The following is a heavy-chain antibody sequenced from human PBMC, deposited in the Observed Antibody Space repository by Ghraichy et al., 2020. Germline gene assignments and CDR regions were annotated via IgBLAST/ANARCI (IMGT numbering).Heavy chain of an antibody. V-gene: IGHV3-23*01. CDR3: AKDPVGYYYGMDV. Sequence: LSLTCALSGFTFSQYAMSWVRQAPGKGLEWVSSMSLSGTTTYYADSVKGRFTISRDTSRNILYLQMNSLRAEDAAVYYCAKDPVGYYYGMDVWGQGTTVTVSS. J-gene: IGHJ6*02. CDR1: GFTFSQYA. CDR2: MSLSGTTT.